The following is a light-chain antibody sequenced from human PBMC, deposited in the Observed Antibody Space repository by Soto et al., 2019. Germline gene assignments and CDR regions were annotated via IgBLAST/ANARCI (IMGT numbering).Light chain of an antibody. CDR2: KAS. CDR3: QQYNNYACT. J-gene: IGKJ3*01. V-gene: IGKV1-5*03. CDR1: QSISSW. Sequence: DIQMTQSPSTLSASVGDRVNITCRASQSISSWLAWYQQKAGEAPKLLMYKASTLDSGVLSRFSGSGSGTEFTLTISSLQPEDFATYYCQQYNNYACTFGPGTKVHFK.